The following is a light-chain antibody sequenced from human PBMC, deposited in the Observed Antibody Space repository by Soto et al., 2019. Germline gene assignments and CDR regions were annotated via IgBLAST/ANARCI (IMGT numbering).Light chain of an antibody. Sequence: QSVLTQPASVSGSPGQSITISCTGTSSDVGNYNYVSWYQQHPGRAPKLVIYDVSNRPSGISNRFSGSKSDNTASLTISGLQAEDEADYYCCSYTTSTTAIFGGGTKLTVL. CDR2: DVS. V-gene: IGLV2-14*01. CDR1: SSDVGNYNY. CDR3: CSYTTSTTAI. J-gene: IGLJ2*01.